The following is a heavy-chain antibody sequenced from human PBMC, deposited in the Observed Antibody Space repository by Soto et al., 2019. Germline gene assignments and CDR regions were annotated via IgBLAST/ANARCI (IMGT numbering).Heavy chain of an antibody. CDR3: ARPGYRSSWYDAFDI. J-gene: IGHJ3*02. Sequence: PGESLKISCKGSGYSFTSYWIGWVRQMPGKGLEWMGIIYPGDSDTRYSPSFQGQVTISADKSISTAYLQWSSLKASDTAMYYCARPGYRSSWYDAFDIWGQGTMVTVSS. D-gene: IGHD6-13*01. CDR2: IYPGDSDT. CDR1: GYSFTSYW. V-gene: IGHV5-51*01.